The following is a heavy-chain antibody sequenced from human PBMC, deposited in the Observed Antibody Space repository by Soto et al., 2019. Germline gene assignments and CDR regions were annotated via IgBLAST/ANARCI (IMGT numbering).Heavy chain of an antibody. CDR2: VYHTGRT. J-gene: IGHJ4*02. Sequence: SETLSLTCTVSGGSFKSGSYSWSWIRQPSGKGLEWIGYVYHTGRTSYNPSLKSRVSISMDTSKNQFSLNLDSVTAADTAVYFCARDFAYFDSWGQGTLVTVSS. CDR1: GGSFKSGSYS. V-gene: IGHV4-61*01. D-gene: IGHD3-3*01. CDR3: ARDFAYFDS.